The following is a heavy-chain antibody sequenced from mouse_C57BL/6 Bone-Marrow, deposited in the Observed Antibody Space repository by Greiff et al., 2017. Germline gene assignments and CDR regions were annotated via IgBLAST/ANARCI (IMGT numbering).Heavy chain of an antibody. J-gene: IGHJ2*01. CDR1: GYTFTSYW. CDR3: ASLYYYGSTLCDY. D-gene: IGHD1-1*01. Sequence: VQLQQPGAELVMPGASVKLSCKASGYTFTSYWMHWVKQRPGQGLEWIGEIDPSDSYTNYNQKFKGKSTLTVDKSSSTAYMQLSSLTSEDSAVYYCASLYYYGSTLCDYWGQGTTLTVSS. CDR2: IDPSDSYT. V-gene: IGHV1-69*01.